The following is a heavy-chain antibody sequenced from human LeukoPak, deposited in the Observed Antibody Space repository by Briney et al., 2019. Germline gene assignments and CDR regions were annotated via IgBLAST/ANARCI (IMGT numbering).Heavy chain of an antibody. J-gene: IGHJ5*02. CDR1: GGSISSYY. V-gene: IGHV4-59*01. Sequence: SETLSLTCTVSGGSISSYYWSWIRQPPGKGLEWIGYIYYSGSTNYNPSLRSRVTISVDTSKNQFSLKLSSVTAADTTVYYCARESVAGWFDPWGQGTLSPSPQ. D-gene: IGHD2-15*01. CDR2: IYYSGST. CDR3: ARESVAGWFDP.